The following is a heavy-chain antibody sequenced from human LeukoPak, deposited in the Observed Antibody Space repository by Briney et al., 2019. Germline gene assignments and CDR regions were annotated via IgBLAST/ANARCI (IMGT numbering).Heavy chain of an antibody. J-gene: IGHJ3*02. V-gene: IGHV4-59*08. CDR2: VYYSGRT. D-gene: IGHD3-22*01. Sequence: SGTLSLTCTVSGGSTTGYFWTWIRQPPGKGLEWIGYVYYSGRTSYNPSLKSRVTISVDTSKNQFSLKLSSVTAADTAVYHCARHMTVTYDAFDIWGQGTMVTVSS. CDR1: GGSTTGYF. CDR3: ARHMTVTYDAFDI.